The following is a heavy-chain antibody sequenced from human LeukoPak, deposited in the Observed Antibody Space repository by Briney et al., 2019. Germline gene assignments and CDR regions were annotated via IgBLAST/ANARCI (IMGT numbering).Heavy chain of an antibody. CDR1: GCTFTSYV. J-gene: IGHJ3*02. V-gene: IGHV3-30-3*01. CDR3: AREGESSGYAPAFDI. Sequence: ALRLSCAASGCTFTSYVMHWVGQAAAKGLEGVAYITQDGSNLHHADSVQGRFTISRDTSKNTLYLQMDSLRPEDTAVYYCAREGESSGYAPAFDIWGQGTVVTVSS. D-gene: IGHD3-22*01. CDR2: ITQDGSNL.